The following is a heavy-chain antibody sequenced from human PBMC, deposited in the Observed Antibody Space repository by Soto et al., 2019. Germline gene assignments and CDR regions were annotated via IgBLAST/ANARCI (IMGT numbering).Heavy chain of an antibody. CDR1: GCTFSSYA. CDR2: ISYDGSNK. D-gene: IGHD4-17*01. J-gene: IGHJ4*02. V-gene: IGHV3-30-3*01. CDR3: ARATVTTVPFDY. Sequence: QVQLVESGGGVVQPGRSLRLSCAASGCTFSSYAMHWVRQAPGKGLEWVAVISYDGSNKYYADSVKGRFTISRDNSKNTLYLQMNSLRAEDTAVYYCARATVTTVPFDYWGQGTLVTVSS.